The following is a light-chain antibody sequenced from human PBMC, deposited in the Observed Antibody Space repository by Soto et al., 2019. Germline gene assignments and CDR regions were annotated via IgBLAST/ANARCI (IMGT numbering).Light chain of an antibody. CDR1: SSDVGSYNF. CDR2: EVT. Sequence: QSALTQPASLSGSPGQSITISCTGTSSDVGSYNFVSWYQQCQGRAPKLMIFEVTNRPSGVANRFSGSKSGNTASLTSSGLQAEDEADDYCCSYAGGSTPVVFGGGTKLTVL. V-gene: IGLV2-23*02. J-gene: IGLJ2*01. CDR3: CSYAGGSTPVV.